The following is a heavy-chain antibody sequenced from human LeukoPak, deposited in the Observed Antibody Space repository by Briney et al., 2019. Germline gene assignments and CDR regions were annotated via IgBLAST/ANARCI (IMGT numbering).Heavy chain of an antibody. V-gene: IGHV3-23*01. J-gene: IGHJ4*02. CDR3: ANSFSSSSSGY. CDR2: ISGSGGST. CDR1: GFTFSSYA. D-gene: IGHD6-6*01. Sequence: GGSLRLSCAASGFTFSSYAMSWVRQAPGKGLEWASAISGSGGSTYYADSVKGRFTISRDNSKNTLYLQMNSLRAEDTAVYYCANSFSSSSSGYWGQGTLVTVSS.